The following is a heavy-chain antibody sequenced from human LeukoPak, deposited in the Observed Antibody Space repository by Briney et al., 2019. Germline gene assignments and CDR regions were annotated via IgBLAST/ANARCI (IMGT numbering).Heavy chain of an antibody. CDR2: INPNSGGT. J-gene: IGHJ4*02. D-gene: IGHD1-26*01. Sequence: ASVKVSCKASGYTFTAYYMHWVRQAPGQGLEWMGWINPNSGGTNYAQKLQGRVTMTRDTSISTAYLELSSLRSDDTAVYYCARASRATPSLIFDYWGQGTLVTVSS. V-gene: IGHV1-2*02. CDR1: GYTFTAYY. CDR3: ARASRATPSLIFDY.